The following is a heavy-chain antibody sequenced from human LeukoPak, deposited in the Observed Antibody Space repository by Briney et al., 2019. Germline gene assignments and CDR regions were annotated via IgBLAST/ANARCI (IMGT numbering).Heavy chain of an antibody. CDR3: ARSSPYGDYDFDY. CDR1: GGSLSGYY. Sequence: PSEPLSLICAVCGGSLSGYYWSWIRQPPGKGLEWIGEINHSESTNYNPSLKSRVTISVDTSKNQFSLKLSSVTAADTAVYYCARSSPYGDYDFDYWGQGTLVTVSS. V-gene: IGHV4-34*01. J-gene: IGHJ4*02. CDR2: INHSEST. D-gene: IGHD4-17*01.